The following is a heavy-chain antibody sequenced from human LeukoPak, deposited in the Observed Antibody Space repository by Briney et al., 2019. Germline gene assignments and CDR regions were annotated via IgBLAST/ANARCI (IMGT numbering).Heavy chain of an antibody. CDR3: ARDTALVTAPVYYGMDV. CDR2: MSYSGSS. V-gene: IGHV4-59*01. Sequence: PSETLSLTCTVSGGSISSYYWSWIRQPPGKGLEWIGYMSYSGSSNYNPSLRSRVTISVDASKKQFSLKLSSVTAADTAVYYCARDTALVTAPVYYGMDVWGQGTTVTVSS. D-gene: IGHD5-18*01. CDR1: GGSISSYY. J-gene: IGHJ6*02.